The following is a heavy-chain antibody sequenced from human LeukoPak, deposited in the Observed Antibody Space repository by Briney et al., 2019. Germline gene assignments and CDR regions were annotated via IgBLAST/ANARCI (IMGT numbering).Heavy chain of an antibody. V-gene: IGHV3-7*03. J-gene: IGHJ4*02. Sequence: GGSLRLSCGASGFTFDDYWMSWVRQAPGQGLEWVANINQDGSEKYYLDSAKGRFTISRDNARNSLYLQVNTLRAEDTAVYYCAKRDCWGQGTLVTVSS. CDR1: GFTFDDYW. CDR2: INQDGSEK. CDR3: AKRDC.